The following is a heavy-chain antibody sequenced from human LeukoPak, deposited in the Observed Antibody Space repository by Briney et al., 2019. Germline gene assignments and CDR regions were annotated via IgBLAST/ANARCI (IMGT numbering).Heavy chain of an antibody. CDR1: GYTFTSYG. Sequence: ASVTVSFKSSGYTFTSYGISWVRQAPGQGLEWMGWISAYNGNTNYAQKLQGRVTMTTDTSTSTAYMELRSLRSDDTAVYYCARGGYSYGSGTPFDYWGQGTLVTVSS. D-gene: IGHD5-18*01. V-gene: IGHV1-18*01. CDR3: ARGGYSYGSGTPFDY. CDR2: ISAYNGNT. J-gene: IGHJ4*02.